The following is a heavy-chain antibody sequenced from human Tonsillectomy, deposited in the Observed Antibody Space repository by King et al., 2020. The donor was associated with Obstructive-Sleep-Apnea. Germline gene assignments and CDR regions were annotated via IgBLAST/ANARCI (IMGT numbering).Heavy chain of an antibody. CDR3: ARGDNSAPGVDY. J-gene: IGHJ4*02. CDR2: INQDGSGK. V-gene: IGHV3-7*03. Sequence: VQLVESGGGFVQPGGSLRLSCAASGFIFSNYWMKWVRQSAGTGVELVANINQDGSGKKYVESVNGRFPISRDNAKNSLYLEMNGLRDDDTAVYYCARGDNSAPGVDYWGQGTLVSVSS. D-gene: IGHD3-22*01. CDR1: GFIFSNYW.